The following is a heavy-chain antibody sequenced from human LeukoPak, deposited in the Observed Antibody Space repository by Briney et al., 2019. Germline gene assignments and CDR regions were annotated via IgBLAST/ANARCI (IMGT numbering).Heavy chain of an antibody. V-gene: IGHV3-30*02. Sequence: GGSLRLSCAASGLTFSSYGMHWVRQAPGKGLEWVAFIRYDGSNKYYTDSVKGRFTISRDNSKNTLYLQMNSLRAEDTAVYCCARGGGSSWYAGYYYYMDVWGKGTTVTVSS. CDR3: ARGGGSSWYAGYYYYMDV. CDR2: IRYDGSNK. J-gene: IGHJ6*03. CDR1: GLTFSSYG. D-gene: IGHD6-13*01.